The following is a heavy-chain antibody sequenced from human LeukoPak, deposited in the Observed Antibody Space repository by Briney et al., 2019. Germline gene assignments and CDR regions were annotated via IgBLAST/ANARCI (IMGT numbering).Heavy chain of an antibody. V-gene: IGHV5-51*01. CDR3: ARQGVYYSDSSAFYH. D-gene: IGHD3-22*01. Sequence: GESLKISCKASGYRFTNYWIDWVRQMPGKSLELMGSIYPGDSDIRYSPSFQGQVTISADKSFTTAYLQWRSLKASDTAIYYCARQGVYYSDSSAFYHWGQGTRVTVSS. CDR1: GYRFTNYW. J-gene: IGHJ4*02. CDR2: IYPGDSDI.